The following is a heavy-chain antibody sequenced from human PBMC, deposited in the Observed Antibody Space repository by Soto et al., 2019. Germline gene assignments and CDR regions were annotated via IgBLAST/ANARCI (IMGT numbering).Heavy chain of an antibody. CDR2: IGAGDGKT. D-gene: IGHD3-22*01. CDR1: GYSFTHYV. Sequence: ASGKGSWKASGYSFTHYVIQWGRPAPGQRLEWMGWIGAGDGKTYYSQHFQGRVTITKDTSASKAYMELSSLISEDTAVYYCVRDYASDSGVHLDFWGQGTLVTVSS. CDR3: VRDYASDSGVHLDF. J-gene: IGHJ4*02. V-gene: IGHV1-3*01.